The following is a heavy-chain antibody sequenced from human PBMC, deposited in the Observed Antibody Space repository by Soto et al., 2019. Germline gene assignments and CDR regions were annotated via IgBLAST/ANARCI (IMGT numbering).Heavy chain of an antibody. CDR3: ARDGGRGYSMDV. Sequence: VHLVESGGGVVQPGRSLRLSCAASGFIFSNYAMDWVRQAPGKGLEWVSYISPSGRTVLYADSVKGRFTMSRDKSKNTVSLQMNGLRAEDTAVYYCARDGGRGYSMDVWGQGTTATVS. V-gene: IGHV3-48*01. CDR1: GFIFSNYA. J-gene: IGHJ6*02. CDR2: ISPSGRTV. D-gene: IGHD3-16*01.